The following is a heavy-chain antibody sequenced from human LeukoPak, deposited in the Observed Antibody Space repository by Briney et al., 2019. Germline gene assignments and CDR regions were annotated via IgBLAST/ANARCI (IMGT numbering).Heavy chain of an antibody. Sequence: GGSLRLSCAASGFTFSIYAMSWVRQAPGKGLEWVSAISGSGGTTYYADSVKGRFTISRDNSKNTLYLQMNSLRAEDTAVYYCARVGYGARRYFDYWGQGTLVTVSS. CDR3: ARVGYGARRYFDY. V-gene: IGHV3-23*01. CDR2: ISGSGGTT. J-gene: IGHJ4*02. CDR1: GFTFSIYA. D-gene: IGHD5-18*01.